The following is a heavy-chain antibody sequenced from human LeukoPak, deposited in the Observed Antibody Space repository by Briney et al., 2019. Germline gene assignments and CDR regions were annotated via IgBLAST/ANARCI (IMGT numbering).Heavy chain of an antibody. CDR2: ISYDGSNK. D-gene: IGHD3-16*01. V-gene: IGHV3-30*04. Sequence: PGGSLRLSCAASGFTFSGYAMHWVRQAPGKGLEWVAVISYDGSNKYYADSVKGRFTISRDNSKNTLYLQMNSLRAEDTAVYYCAREGGRYFDYWGQGTLVTVSS. J-gene: IGHJ4*02. CDR1: GFTFSGYA. CDR3: AREGGRYFDY.